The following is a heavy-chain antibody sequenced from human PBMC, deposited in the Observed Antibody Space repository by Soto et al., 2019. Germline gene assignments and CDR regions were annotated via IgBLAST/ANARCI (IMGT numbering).Heavy chain of an antibody. V-gene: IGHV4-59*01. D-gene: IGHD1-7*01. J-gene: IGHJ5*02. CDR1: GGSIVDYY. CDR3: ARDVNRWELRGFFDP. Sequence: WETLSLTCSVSGGSIVDYYWSWIRQPPGKGLEWIGFIYYTGNTRYNPSLGSRVTISLDTSKNQFSLKLTSATAADTAFYYCARDVNRWELRGFFDPWGRGALVTVSS. CDR2: IYYTGNT.